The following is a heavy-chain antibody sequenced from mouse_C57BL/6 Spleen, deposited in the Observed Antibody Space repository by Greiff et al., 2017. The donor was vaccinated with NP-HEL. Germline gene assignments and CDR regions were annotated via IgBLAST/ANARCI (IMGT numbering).Heavy chain of an antibody. CDR2: ISSGSSTI. J-gene: IGHJ4*01. D-gene: IGHD2-1*01. Sequence: EVQRVESGGGLVKPGGSLKLSCAASGFTFSDYGMHWVRQAPEKGLEWVAYISSGSSTIYYADTVKGRFTISRDNAKNTLFLQMTSLRSEDTAMYYCARSSIYYGNSYAMDYWGQGTSVTVSS. CDR3: ARSSIYYGNSYAMDY. V-gene: IGHV5-17*01. CDR1: GFTFSDYG.